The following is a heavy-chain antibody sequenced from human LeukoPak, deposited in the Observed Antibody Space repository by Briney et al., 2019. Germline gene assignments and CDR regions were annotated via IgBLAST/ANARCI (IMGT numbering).Heavy chain of an antibody. CDR3: ARPLDSSNNYFDY. D-gene: IGHD6-13*01. Sequence: PGGSLRLSCAASGFTFSEYSFDWVRQAPGKGLEWISYISFSSSAIYYADSVKGRFTISRDDAKNSLYLHMNSLRAEDTAVYYCARPLDSSNNYFDYWGQGTLVTVSA. V-gene: IGHV3-48*01. CDR2: ISFSSSAI. J-gene: IGHJ4*02. CDR1: GFTFSEYS.